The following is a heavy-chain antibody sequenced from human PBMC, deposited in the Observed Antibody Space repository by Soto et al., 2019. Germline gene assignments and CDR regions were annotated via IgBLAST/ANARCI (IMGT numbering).Heavy chain of an antibody. V-gene: IGHV3-7*05. CDR3: ARAGEDDAFDI. J-gene: IGHJ3*02. CDR1: GFTFSSYW. Sequence: GGSLRLSCAASGFTFSSYWMTWVRQAPGKGLEWVANIKSDGRDKYYVDSVKGRFAISRDNAKNSLFLQMNSLTAEDTAVFYCARAGEDDAFDIWGQGTMVTVSS. CDR2: IKSDGRDK.